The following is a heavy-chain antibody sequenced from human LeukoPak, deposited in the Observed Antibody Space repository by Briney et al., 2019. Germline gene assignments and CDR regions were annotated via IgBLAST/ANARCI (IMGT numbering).Heavy chain of an antibody. D-gene: IGHD3-22*01. Sequence: GASVKVSCKASGYTFSSHGISWVRQAPGQGLEWMGWIGVYSGDTKYAQNFQGRVTTTADTPTSTAYMELTSLTSDDTAVYYCARGRGPYYYDSSGYRPFDYWGQGTLVTVSS. CDR1: GYTFSSHG. J-gene: IGHJ4*02. CDR2: IGVYSGDT. V-gene: IGHV1-18*01. CDR3: ARGRGPYYYDSSGYRPFDY.